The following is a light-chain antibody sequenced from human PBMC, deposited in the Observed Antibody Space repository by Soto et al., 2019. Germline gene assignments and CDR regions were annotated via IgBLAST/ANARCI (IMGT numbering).Light chain of an antibody. V-gene: IGLV2-23*02. J-gene: IGLJ2*01. CDR3: CSYAGSSTVV. CDR2: EVS. CDR1: SSDVGSYNL. Sequence: QSALTQPASVSGYPGQSITIAYTGTSSDVGSYNLVSWYLQHPGKAPKLMIYEVSKRPSGVSNRFSGSKSGNTASLTISGLQAEYEADYYCCSYAGSSTVVFGGGTKLT.